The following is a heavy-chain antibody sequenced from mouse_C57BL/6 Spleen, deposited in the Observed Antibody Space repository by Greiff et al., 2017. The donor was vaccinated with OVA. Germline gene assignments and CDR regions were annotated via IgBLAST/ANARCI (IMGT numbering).Heavy chain of an antibody. V-gene: IGHV1-69*01. CDR3: ASNYYVSSPDCYFDV. D-gene: IGHD1-1*01. J-gene: IGHJ1*03. CDR2: IDPSDSYT. Sequence: QVQLQQPGAELVMPGASVKLSCKASGYTFTSYWMHWVKQRPGQGLEWIGEIDPSDSYTNYNQKFKGKSTLTVDKSSTSSYMQLSSLTSYDSAVYDCASNYYVSSPDCYFDVWGTGTTVTVSS. CDR1: GYTFTSYW.